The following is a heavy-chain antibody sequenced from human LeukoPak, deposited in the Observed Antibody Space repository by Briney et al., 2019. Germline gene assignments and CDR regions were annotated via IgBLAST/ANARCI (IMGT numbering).Heavy chain of an antibody. CDR1: GFTFSDYY. J-gene: IGHJ4*02. CDR2: IISSGTTI. V-gene: IGHV3-11*01. Sequence: GGSLRLSCAASGFTFSDYYMSWIRQPPGEGLEWVSYIISSGTTIYYADSVRGRFTVSRDNAKNSLYLQMDSVSAEDTAVYYCASLRGVNRWGQGNLVTVSS. CDR3: ASLRGVNR. D-gene: IGHD3-10*01.